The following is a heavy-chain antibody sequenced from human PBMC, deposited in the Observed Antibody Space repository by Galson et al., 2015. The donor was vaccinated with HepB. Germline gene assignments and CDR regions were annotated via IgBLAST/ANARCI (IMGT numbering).Heavy chain of an antibody. CDR3: AREERRGASYYLDS. V-gene: IGHV3-30*14. CDR2: ISYDESQK. D-gene: IGHD1-1*01. CDR1: GFMFDTYA. J-gene: IGHJ4*02. Sequence: SLRLSCAASGFMFDTYAMHWVRQAPGKGLEWVAIISYDESQKYYADSVKGRFTISRDNSKNTLFFHMKNLRLDDTAVYYCAREERRGASYYLDSWGQGTLVTVSA.